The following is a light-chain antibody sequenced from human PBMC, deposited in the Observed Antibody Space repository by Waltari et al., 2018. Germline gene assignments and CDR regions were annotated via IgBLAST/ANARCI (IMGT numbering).Light chain of an antibody. Sequence: QSVLTQPPSASGTPGQGVTIPCSGSTSTIGSNTVNWYQQLPGTAPKLLIYSNNQRPSGVPDRFSGSKSGTSASLAISGLQSEDEADYYCAAWDDSLNGVVFGGGTKLTVL. V-gene: IGLV1-44*01. CDR2: SNN. CDR3: AAWDDSLNGVV. J-gene: IGLJ2*01. CDR1: TSTIGSNT.